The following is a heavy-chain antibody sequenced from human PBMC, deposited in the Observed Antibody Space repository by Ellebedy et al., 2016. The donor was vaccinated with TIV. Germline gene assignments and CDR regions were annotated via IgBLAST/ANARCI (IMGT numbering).Heavy chain of an antibody. V-gene: IGHV3-9*01. Sequence: GGSLRLXXAASGFTFDDYAMHWVRQAPGKGLEWVSGISWNSGSIGYADSVKGRFTISRDNAKNSLYLQMNSLRAEDTALYYCAKDRLGTRYYGMDVWGQGTTVTVSS. D-gene: IGHD7-27*01. CDR3: AKDRLGTRYYGMDV. CDR2: ISWNSGSI. J-gene: IGHJ6*02. CDR1: GFTFDDYA.